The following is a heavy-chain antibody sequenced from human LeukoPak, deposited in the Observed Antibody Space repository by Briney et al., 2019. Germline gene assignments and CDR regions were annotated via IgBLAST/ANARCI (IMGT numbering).Heavy chain of an antibody. J-gene: IGHJ4*02. CDR2: IRSKAYGGTT. D-gene: IGHD5-24*01. CDR3: TRNGERWLRVDY. Sequence: GGSLRLSCTASGFTFGDYAMSWVRQAPGRGLEWVGFIRSKAYGGTTEYAASVKGRFSISRDDLKNIAYLQMNSLRTEETAVYYCTRNGERWLRVDYWGQGALVTVSS. CDR1: GFTFGDYA. V-gene: IGHV3-49*04.